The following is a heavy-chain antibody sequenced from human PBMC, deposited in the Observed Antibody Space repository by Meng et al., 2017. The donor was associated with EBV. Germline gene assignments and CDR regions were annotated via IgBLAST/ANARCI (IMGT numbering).Heavy chain of an antibody. CDR2: INPNSGGT. CDR3: ARVGIAVAGTGDY. Sequence: AQVKKPGASVKASGKASGYTFTGYYMHWVRKAPGQGLEWMGRINPNSGGTNYAQKFQGRVTMTRDTSISTAYMELSRLRSDDTAVYYCARVGIAVAGTGDYWGQGTLVTVSS. D-gene: IGHD6-19*01. V-gene: IGHV1-2*06. J-gene: IGHJ4*02. CDR1: GYTFTGYY.